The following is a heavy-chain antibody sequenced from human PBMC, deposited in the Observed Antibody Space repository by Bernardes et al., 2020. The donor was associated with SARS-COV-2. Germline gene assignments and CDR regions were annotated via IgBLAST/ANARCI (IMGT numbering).Heavy chain of an antibody. D-gene: IGHD5-12*01. J-gene: IGHJ3*01. V-gene: IGHV3-72*01. CDR3: ASLSGPISFDV. CDR2: IRNRANNYIT. Sequence: GGSLSLSCVVSGFTFSDHYMDWVRPAPGKGLEWIGRIRNRANNYITEYAASVKGRFTISRDDSKNSLYLQMNSLKTEDTAVYFCASLSGPISFDVWGQGTMVTVSS. CDR1: GFTFSDHY.